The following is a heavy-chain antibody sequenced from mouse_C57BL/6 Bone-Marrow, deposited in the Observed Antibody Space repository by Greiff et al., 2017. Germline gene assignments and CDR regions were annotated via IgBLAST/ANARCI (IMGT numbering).Heavy chain of an antibody. CDR1: GFTFSSYA. V-gene: IGHV5-4*01. CDR2: ISDGGSYT. CDR3: ARGGAGDY. Sequence: EVHLVESGGGLVKPGGSLKLSCAVSGFTFSSYAMSWVRQTPAKRLEWVATISDGGSYTYYPDNVKGRFPISRDNAKNNLYLQMSHLKSDDTAMDYCARGGAGDYWGQGTTLTVSS. J-gene: IGHJ2*01.